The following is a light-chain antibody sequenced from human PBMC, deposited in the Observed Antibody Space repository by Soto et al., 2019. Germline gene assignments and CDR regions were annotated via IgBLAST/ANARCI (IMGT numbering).Light chain of an antibody. CDR1: QSVSSSS. Sequence: EIVLTQSPGTLSLSPGERATLSCRASQSVSSSSLAWYQQKPGQAPRLLIYGASSRATGIPDRFSGSASGTDFTLTISRLEPEDFAVYYCQQYGSSPLFTFGQGTRL. V-gene: IGKV3-20*01. CDR3: QQYGSSPLFT. CDR2: GAS. J-gene: IGKJ5*01.